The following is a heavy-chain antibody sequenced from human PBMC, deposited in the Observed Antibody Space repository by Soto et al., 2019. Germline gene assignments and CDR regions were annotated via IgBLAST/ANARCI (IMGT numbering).Heavy chain of an antibody. CDR1: GYSISSGGYY. J-gene: IGHJ4*02. V-gene: IGHV4-39*01. D-gene: IGHD5-12*01. CDR3: ASLHSAYAFDLDY. CDR2: LDYSGYS. Sequence: PSETLSLTCSVSGYSISSGGYYWAWIRQPPGKGLEWIGTLDYSGYSYYNPSLKSRVIISVDTSKNQFSLRLSSVTAADTALYYCASLHSAYAFDLDYLGQGALVTVSS.